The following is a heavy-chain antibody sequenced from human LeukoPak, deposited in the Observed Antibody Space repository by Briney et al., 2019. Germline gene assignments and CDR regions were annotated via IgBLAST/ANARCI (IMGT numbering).Heavy chain of an antibody. Sequence: PSETLSLTCAVYGGSFSGYYWSWIRQPPGKGLEWIGEINHSGSTNHNPSLKSRVTISVDTSKNQFSLKLSSVTAADTAVYYCARGRLYCTNGVCYDKRAFDIWGQGTMVTVSS. CDR1: GGSFSGYY. D-gene: IGHD2-8*01. V-gene: IGHV4-34*01. CDR3: ARGRLYCTNGVCYDKRAFDI. J-gene: IGHJ3*02. CDR2: INHSGST.